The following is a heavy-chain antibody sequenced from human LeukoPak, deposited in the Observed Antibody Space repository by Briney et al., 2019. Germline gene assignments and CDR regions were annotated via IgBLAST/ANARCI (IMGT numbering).Heavy chain of an antibody. V-gene: IGHV3-21*01. J-gene: IGHJ6*02. CDR3: ARDMNWGSGAVDV. CDR1: GFTFSSYS. D-gene: IGHD7-27*01. CDR2: ISVSTSYI. Sequence: GGSLRLSYAASGFTFSSYSMDWVRQAPGKGLEWVSSISVSTSYIYYADSVKGRLTISRDNAKNSLYLQMNSLRAEDTAVYYCARDMNWGSGAVDVWGQGTTVTVSS.